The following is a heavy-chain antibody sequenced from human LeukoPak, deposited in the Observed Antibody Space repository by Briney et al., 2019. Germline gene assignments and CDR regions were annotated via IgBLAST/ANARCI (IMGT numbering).Heavy chain of an antibody. J-gene: IGHJ4*02. CDR1: GFTVSSNY. D-gene: IGHD2-2*01. CDR3: ATALYCSSTNCYLDY. Sequence: GGSLRLSCAASGFTVSSNYMSWVRRAPGKELEWVSVIYSGGSTYYADSVKGRFTISRDNSKNTLYLQMNSLRAEDTAVYYCATALYCSSTNCYLDYWGQGTLVIVSS. CDR2: IYSGGST. V-gene: IGHV3-53*01.